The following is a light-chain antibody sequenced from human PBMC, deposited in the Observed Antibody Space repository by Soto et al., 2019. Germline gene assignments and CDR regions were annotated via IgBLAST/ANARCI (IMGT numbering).Light chain of an antibody. CDR2: EDI. V-gene: IGLV2-23*01. Sequence: QSALTEPASVYGSPGQSITISCTGSSSDVGRYNLVSWYQQHPGKAPKLMIYEDIERPSGVSNRFSGSKSGTTASLTISGLQTEDEADYYCCSYAGGTSVVFGGGTKLTVI. CDR3: CSYAGGTSVV. CDR1: SSDVGRYNL. J-gene: IGLJ2*01.